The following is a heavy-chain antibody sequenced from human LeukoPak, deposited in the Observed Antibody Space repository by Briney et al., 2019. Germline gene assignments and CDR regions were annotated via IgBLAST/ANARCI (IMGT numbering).Heavy chain of an antibody. V-gene: IGHV1-2*02. D-gene: IGHD3-3*01. J-gene: IGHJ4*02. CDR2: INPNSGGT. CDR1: GYTFTGYY. Sequence: ASVKVSCKASGYTFTGYYMHWVRQAPGQGLEWMGWINPNSGGTNYAQKFQGRVTMTRDTSISTAYMGLSRLRSDDTAVYYCARVAIFGVEVKGGGDYWGQGTLVTVSS. CDR3: ARVAIFGVEVKGGGDY.